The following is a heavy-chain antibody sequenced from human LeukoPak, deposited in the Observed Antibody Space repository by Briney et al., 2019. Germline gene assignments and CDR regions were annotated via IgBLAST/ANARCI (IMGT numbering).Heavy chain of an antibody. J-gene: IGHJ3*02. Sequence: PGGSLRLSCAASTFTFSNYWMSWVRQAPGKGLEWVANIKQDGSEKYYMDSVKGRFTISRDNAKTSLYLQMNSLRAEDTAVYYCARDVLAAGATGTFDIWGQGTMVTVSS. CDR2: IKQDGSEK. CDR3: ARDVLAAGATGTFDI. CDR1: TFTFSNYW. V-gene: IGHV3-7*03. D-gene: IGHD1-14*01.